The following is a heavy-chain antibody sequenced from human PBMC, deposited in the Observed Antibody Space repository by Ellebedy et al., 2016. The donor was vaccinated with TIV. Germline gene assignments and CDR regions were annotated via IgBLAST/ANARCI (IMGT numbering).Heavy chain of an antibody. CDR1: GGSISSGDYY. D-gene: IGHD5-18*01. CDR3: ARGGGTAVVTGGDY. Sequence: MPSETLSLTCTVSGGSISSGDYYWLWIRQSPGKGLEWIGFIYYSGSTFYNPSLKRRVTMSVDTSKNQFSLNLSSVTAADTAVYYCARGGGTAVVTGGDYWGQGTLVTVSS. CDR2: IYYSGST. J-gene: IGHJ4*02. V-gene: IGHV4-30-4*01.